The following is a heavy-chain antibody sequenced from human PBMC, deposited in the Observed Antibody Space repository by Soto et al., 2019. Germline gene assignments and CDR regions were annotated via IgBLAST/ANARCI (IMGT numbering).Heavy chain of an antibody. J-gene: IGHJ1*01. CDR2: IYYSGST. CDR1: GGSISSGGYY. D-gene: IGHD2-21*02. CDR3: TGGGNSRPRYFQH. Sequence: SETLSLTCTVSGGSISSGGYYWSWIRQHPGKGLEWIGYIYYSGSTYHNPSLKSRVTISVDTSKNQFSLKLSSVTAADTAVYYCTGGGNSRPRYFQHWGQGTLVTVSS. V-gene: IGHV4-31*03.